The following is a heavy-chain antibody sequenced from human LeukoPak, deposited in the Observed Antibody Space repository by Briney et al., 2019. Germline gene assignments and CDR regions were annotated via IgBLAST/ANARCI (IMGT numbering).Heavy chain of an antibody. D-gene: IGHD3-16*01. J-gene: IGHJ4*02. CDR2: ISWDGGST. Sequence: GGSLRLSCAASGFTFDDYTMHWVRQAPGKGLEWVSLISWDGGSTYYADSVKGRFTISRDNSKNSLYPQMNSLRTEDTALYYCAKDRLYGALDYWGQGTLVTVSS. CDR1: GFTFDDYT. V-gene: IGHV3-43*01. CDR3: AKDRLYGALDY.